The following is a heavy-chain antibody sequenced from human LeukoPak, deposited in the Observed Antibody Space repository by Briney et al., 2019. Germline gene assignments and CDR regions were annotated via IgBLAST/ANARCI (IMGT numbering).Heavy chain of an antibody. CDR3: ASIAARHSKRFDY. CDR1: GGSFSGYY. CDR2: INHSGST. Sequence: SETLSLTCAVYGGSFSGYYWSWIRQPPGKGLEWIGEINHSGSTNYNPSLKSRVTISVDTSKSQFSLKLSSVTAADTAVYYCASIAARHSKRFDYWGQGTLVTVSS. J-gene: IGHJ4*02. V-gene: IGHV4-34*01. D-gene: IGHD6-6*01.